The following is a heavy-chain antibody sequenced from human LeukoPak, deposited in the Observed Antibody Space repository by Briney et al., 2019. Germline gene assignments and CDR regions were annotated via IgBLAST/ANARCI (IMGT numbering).Heavy chain of an antibody. Sequence: ASVKVSCKASGYTFTGYYMHWVRQAPGQGLEWMGWINPNSGGTNYAQKFQGRVTMTRDMSISTAYMELSRLRSDDTAVYYCARMLPTPVGATRFDYWGQGTLVTVSS. CDR2: INPNSGGT. CDR1: GYTFTGYY. D-gene: IGHD1-26*01. J-gene: IGHJ4*02. V-gene: IGHV1-2*02. CDR3: ARMLPTPVGATRFDY.